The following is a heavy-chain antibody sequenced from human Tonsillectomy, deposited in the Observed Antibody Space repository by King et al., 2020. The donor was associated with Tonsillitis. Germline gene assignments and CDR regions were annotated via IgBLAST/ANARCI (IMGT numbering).Heavy chain of an antibody. CDR2: IKSKADGGTT. Sequence: VQLVESGGNLVKPGGSLRLSCAASGFTFSNAWMNWVRQAPGKGLEWVGRIKSKADGGTTDYAAPVKGRFTISRDDSKNTLYLQMNSLETEDTAMYYCTTGLGRAYYYWIDYWGQGTLVTVSS. D-gene: IGHD3-22*01. CDR3: TTGLGRAYYYWIDY. V-gene: IGHV3-15*07. CDR1: GFTFSNAW. J-gene: IGHJ4*02.